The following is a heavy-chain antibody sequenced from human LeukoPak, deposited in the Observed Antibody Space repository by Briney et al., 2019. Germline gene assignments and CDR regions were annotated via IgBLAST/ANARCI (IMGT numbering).Heavy chain of an antibody. D-gene: IGHD6-19*01. CDR1: GYTFTSYG. CDR3: ARVGGSGWYEYYFDY. CDR2: ISAYNGNT. V-gene: IGHV1-18*01. Sequence: ASVKVSCKASGYTFTSYGISWVRQAPGQGLEWMGWISAYNGNTNYAQKLQGRVTMTTDTSTSTAYMELRSLRPDDTAVYYCARVGGSGWYEYYFDYWGQGTLVTVSS. J-gene: IGHJ4*02.